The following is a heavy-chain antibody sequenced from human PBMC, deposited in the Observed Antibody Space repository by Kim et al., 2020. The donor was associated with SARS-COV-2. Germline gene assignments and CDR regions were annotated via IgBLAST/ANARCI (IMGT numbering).Heavy chain of an antibody. D-gene: IGHD4-17*01. Sequence: GSLKISCKGSGYSFTSYWIGWVRQMPGKGLEWMGIIYPGDSDTRYSPSFQGQVTISADKSISTAYLQWSSLKASDTAMYYCARHSYGDYGHEPFDYWGQGTLVTVSS. J-gene: IGHJ4*02. CDR3: ARHSYGDYGHEPFDY. CDR2: IYPGDSDT. CDR1: GYSFTSYW. V-gene: IGHV5-51*01.